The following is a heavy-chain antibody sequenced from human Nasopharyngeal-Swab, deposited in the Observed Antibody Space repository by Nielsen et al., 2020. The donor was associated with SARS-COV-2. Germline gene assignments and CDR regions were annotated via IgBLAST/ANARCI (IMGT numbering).Heavy chain of an antibody. CDR1: GFRFDSYA. CDR3: AKDMAAGYFFDF. Sequence: GGSLKISCAASGFRFDSYAMSWVRQAPGKGLEWVSAIRGSGITTYYADSVKGRFTISRDNSKNTVYLQMDSLRAEDAAIYYCAKDMAAGYFFDFWGQGTLVTVSS. J-gene: IGHJ4*02. V-gene: IGHV3-23*01. D-gene: IGHD6-13*01. CDR2: IRGSGITT.